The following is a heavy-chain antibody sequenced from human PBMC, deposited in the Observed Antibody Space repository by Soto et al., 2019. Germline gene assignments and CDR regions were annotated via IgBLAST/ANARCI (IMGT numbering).Heavy chain of an antibody. Sequence: GASVKVSCKASGYTFTGYYMHWVRQAPGQGREWMGWINPNSGGTNYAQKFQGWVTITRDTSISTAYMELSRLRSDDTAVYYCASSFGPNYYYVMDVWGQGTTVTVSS. D-gene: IGHD3-10*01. CDR2: INPNSGGT. CDR3: ASSFGPNYYYVMDV. J-gene: IGHJ6*02. V-gene: IGHV1-2*04. CDR1: GYTFTGYY.